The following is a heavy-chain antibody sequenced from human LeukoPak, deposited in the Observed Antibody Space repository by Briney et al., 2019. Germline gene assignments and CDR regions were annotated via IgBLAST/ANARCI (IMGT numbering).Heavy chain of an antibody. Sequence: GGSLRLSCAASGFTFSTYAMSWVRQIPGKGLEWVSAISGSDDGTYYADSVKGRFTISRDSSKNILYLQMNSLRAEDTAVYYCAKDRCSNGIGCYYYYMDVWGKGTTVTISS. D-gene: IGHD2-8*01. CDR3: AKDRCSNGIGCYYYYMDV. J-gene: IGHJ6*03. CDR1: GFTFSTYA. CDR2: ISGSDDGT. V-gene: IGHV3-23*01.